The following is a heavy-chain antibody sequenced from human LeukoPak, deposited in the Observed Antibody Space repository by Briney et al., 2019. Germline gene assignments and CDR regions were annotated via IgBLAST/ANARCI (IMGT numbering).Heavy chain of an antibody. CDR1: GFTVSSNY. V-gene: IGHV3-66*01. CDR2: IYSGGST. Sequence: QTGGSLRLSCAASGFTVSSNYMSWVRQAPGKGLEWVSVIYSGGSTYYADSVKGRFTISRDNSKNTLYLQMNSLRAEDTAVYYCAKGSESGYSYGYSYYYYMDVWGEGTTVTVSS. CDR3: AKGSESGYSYGYSYYYYMDV. J-gene: IGHJ6*03. D-gene: IGHD5-18*01.